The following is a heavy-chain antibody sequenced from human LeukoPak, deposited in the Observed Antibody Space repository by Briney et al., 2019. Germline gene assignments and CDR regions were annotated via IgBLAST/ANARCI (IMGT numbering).Heavy chain of an antibody. V-gene: IGHV4-39*07. CDR2: INHSGST. D-gene: IGHD6-19*01. CDR3: ARGWGYSSGWYENWFDP. J-gene: IGHJ5*02. CDR1: GGSISSSSYY. Sequence: SETLSLTCTVSGGSISSSSYYWGWIRQPPGKGLEWIGEINHSGSTNYNPSLKSRVTISVDTSKNQFSLKLSSVTAADTAVYYCARGWGYSSGWYENWFDPWGQGTLVTVSS.